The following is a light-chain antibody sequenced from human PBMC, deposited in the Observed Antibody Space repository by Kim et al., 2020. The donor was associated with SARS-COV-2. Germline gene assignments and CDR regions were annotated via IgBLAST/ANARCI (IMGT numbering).Light chain of an antibody. CDR2: AAS. V-gene: IGKV1-39*01. Sequence: ASVGDRVTITCRASQGISSYLNWYQQKPGKAPKLLIYAASSLQSGVPSRFSGSGSGTDFTLTISSLQPEDFATYYCQQSYSTSRTFGQGTKVEIK. CDR3: QQSYSTSRT. CDR1: QGISSY. J-gene: IGKJ1*01.